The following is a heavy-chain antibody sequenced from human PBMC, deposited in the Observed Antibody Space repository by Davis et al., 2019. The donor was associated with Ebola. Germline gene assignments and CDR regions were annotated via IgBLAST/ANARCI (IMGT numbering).Heavy chain of an antibody. J-gene: IGHJ6*02. V-gene: IGHV3-66*01. CDR1: GFTVSSNY. CDR2: IYSGGST. Sequence: PGGSLRLSCAASGFTVSSNYMSWVRQAPGKGLEWVSVIYSGGSTYYADSVKGRFTISRDNSKNTLYLQMNSLRAEDTAVYYCARDRGYCSSTSCWGYGVDVWGQGTTVTVSS. D-gene: IGHD2-2*01. CDR3: ARDRGYCSSTSCWGYGVDV.